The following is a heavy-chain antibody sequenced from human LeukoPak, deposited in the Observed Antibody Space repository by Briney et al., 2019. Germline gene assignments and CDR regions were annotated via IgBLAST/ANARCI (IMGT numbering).Heavy chain of an antibody. J-gene: IGHJ4*02. CDR2: IRYDGSNK. D-gene: IGHD3-3*01. CDR1: GFTFSSYG. CDR3: AKRGDFWSGSLWYFDY. Sequence: GGSLRLSCAASGFTFSSYGMHWVRQAPGKGLEWVAFIRYDGSNKYYADSVKGRFTISRDNSKNTLYLQMNSLRAEDTAVYYCAKRGDFWSGSLWYFDYWGQGTLVTVSS. V-gene: IGHV3-30*02.